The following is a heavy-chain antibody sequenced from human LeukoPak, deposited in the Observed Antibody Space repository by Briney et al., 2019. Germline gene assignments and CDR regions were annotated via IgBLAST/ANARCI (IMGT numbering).Heavy chain of an antibody. CDR3: AREYYGSGPFDP. J-gene: IGHJ5*02. Sequence: SETLSLTCTVSGGSISSSYYYWGWIRQPPGKGLEWIGEINHSGSTNYNPSLKSRVTISVDTSKDQFSLKLSSVTAADTAVYYCAREYYGSGPFDPWGQGTLVTVSS. D-gene: IGHD3-10*01. V-gene: IGHV4-39*07. CDR2: INHSGST. CDR1: GGSISSSYYY.